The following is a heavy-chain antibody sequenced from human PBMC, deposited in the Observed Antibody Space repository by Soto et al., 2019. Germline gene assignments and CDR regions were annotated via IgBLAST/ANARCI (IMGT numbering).Heavy chain of an antibody. CDR2: IIPIFGTA. J-gene: IGHJ4*02. Sequence: SVKVSCKASGGTFSSYAISWVRQAPGQGLEWMGGIIPIFGTANYAQKFQGRVTITADESTSTAYMELSSLRSEDTAVYYCAREFWSGYYTGEGRADYWGQGTLVTVSS. D-gene: IGHD3-3*01. V-gene: IGHV1-69*13. CDR3: AREFWSGYYTGEGRADY. CDR1: GGTFSSYA.